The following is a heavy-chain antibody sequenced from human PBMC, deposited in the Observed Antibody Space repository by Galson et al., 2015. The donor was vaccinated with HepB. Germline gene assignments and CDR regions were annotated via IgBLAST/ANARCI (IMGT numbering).Heavy chain of an antibody. J-gene: IGHJ4*02. CDR2: ISYDESNK. CDR3: AKEEGSGWYSGIDY. D-gene: IGHD6-19*01. Sequence: LRLSCAVSGFTFSSYGMHWVRQAPGKGLEWVAVISYDESNKYYADSVKGRFTISRDNYKNTVFLQMNSLRPEDTAVYYCAKEEGSGWYSGIDYWGQGTLVTVSS. CDR1: GFTFSSYG. V-gene: IGHV3-30*18.